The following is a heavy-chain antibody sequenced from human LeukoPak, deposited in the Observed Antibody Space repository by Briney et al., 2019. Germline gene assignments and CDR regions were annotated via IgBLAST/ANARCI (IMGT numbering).Heavy chain of an antibody. V-gene: IGHV5-51*01. CDR1: GFSFNMHW. Sequence: GESLKISCKGSGFSFNMHWIGWVRQMPGKGLEWMGITYPGDSDTRYSSSFQGQVTISVDESISTAYLQWSSLKASDTAMYYCARRQGCSNTACPPDYWGQGTLVTVSS. J-gene: IGHJ4*02. CDR2: TYPGDSDT. CDR3: ARRQGCSNTACPPDY. D-gene: IGHD2-2*01.